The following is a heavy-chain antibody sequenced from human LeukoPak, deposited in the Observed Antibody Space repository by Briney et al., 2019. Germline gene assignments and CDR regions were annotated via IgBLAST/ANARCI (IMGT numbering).Heavy chain of an antibody. D-gene: IGHD1-1*01. CDR1: GFTFSSYG. Sequence: PGGSLRLSCAASGFTFSSYGMHWVRQAPGKGLEWVAVISYDGSNKYYADSVKGRFTISRDNSKNTLYLQMNSLRAEDTAVYYCAKDGRFPNWFDPWGQGTLVTVSS. CDR3: AKDGRFPNWFDP. J-gene: IGHJ5*02. V-gene: IGHV3-30*18. CDR2: ISYDGSNK.